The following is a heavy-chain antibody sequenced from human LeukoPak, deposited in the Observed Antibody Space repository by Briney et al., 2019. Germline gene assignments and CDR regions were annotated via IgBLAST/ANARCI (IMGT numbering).Heavy chain of an antibody. J-gene: IGHJ3*02. CDR1: GFTVSSNY. CDR2: ISGSGGST. D-gene: IGHD7-27*01. CDR3: AKDVVSNWGVDAFDI. V-gene: IGHV3-23*01. Sequence: PSGGSLRLSCAASGFTVSSNYMSWVRQAPGKGLEWVSAISGSGGSTYYADSVKGRFTISRDNSKNTLYLQMNSLRAEDTAVYYCAKDVVSNWGVDAFDIWGQGTMVTVSS.